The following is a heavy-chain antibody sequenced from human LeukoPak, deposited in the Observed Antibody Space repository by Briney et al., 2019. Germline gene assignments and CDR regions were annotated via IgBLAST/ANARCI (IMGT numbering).Heavy chain of an antibody. CDR3: ARLYSSSWAFDY. CDR1: GGPISSHY. V-gene: IGHV4-59*11. J-gene: IGHJ4*02. CDR2: IYYSGST. Sequence: SETLSLTCTVSGGPISSHYWSWIRQPPGKGLEWIGYIYYSGSTNYNPSLKSRVTISVDTSKNQFSLKLSSVTAADTAVYYCARLYSSSWAFDYWGQGTLVTVSS. D-gene: IGHD6-13*01.